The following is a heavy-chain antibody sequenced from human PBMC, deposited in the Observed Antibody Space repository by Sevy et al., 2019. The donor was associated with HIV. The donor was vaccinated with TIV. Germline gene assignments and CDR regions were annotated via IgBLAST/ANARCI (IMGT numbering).Heavy chain of an antibody. D-gene: IGHD3-10*01. J-gene: IGHJ6*02. CDR2: ISGSGDNT. Sequence: GGSLRLSCAASGFSFTSYAMNWVRQAPGKGLEWVSTISGSGDNTYFADSVKGRFTISRDNFKSTLYLQMNSLRAEDTAVYYCAKAKDGSVGYYNVYYNGMDVWGQGTTLTVSS. V-gene: IGHV3-23*01. CDR1: GFSFTSYA. CDR3: AKAKDGSVGYYNVYYNGMDV.